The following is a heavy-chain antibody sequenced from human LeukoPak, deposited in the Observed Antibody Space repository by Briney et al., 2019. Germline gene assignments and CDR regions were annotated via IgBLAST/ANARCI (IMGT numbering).Heavy chain of an antibody. J-gene: IGHJ4*02. CDR3: ARLGQYSSSWYYFDY. D-gene: IGHD6-13*01. V-gene: IGHV3-33*01. CDR2: IWYDGSNK. CDR1: GFTFSSYG. Sequence: GGSLRLSCAASGFTFSSYGMHWVRQAPGKGLEWVAVIWYDGSNKYYADSVKGRFTISRDNSKNTLYLQMNSLRAEDTAVYYCARLGQYSSSWYYFDYWGQGTLVTVSS.